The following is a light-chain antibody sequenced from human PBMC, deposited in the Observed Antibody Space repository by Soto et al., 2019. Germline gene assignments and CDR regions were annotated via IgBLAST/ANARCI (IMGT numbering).Light chain of an antibody. CDR1: QSVSSSY. CDR2: DAS. Sequence: EIVLTQSPGTLSLSPGERATLSCRSSQSVSSSYLVWYQQKPGQAPRLLIYDASNRATGIPDRFSGSGSGTDFTLTISRLEPEDFAVYYCQQYGNSPTFGQGTKVEIK. V-gene: IGKV3-20*01. CDR3: QQYGNSPT. J-gene: IGKJ1*01.